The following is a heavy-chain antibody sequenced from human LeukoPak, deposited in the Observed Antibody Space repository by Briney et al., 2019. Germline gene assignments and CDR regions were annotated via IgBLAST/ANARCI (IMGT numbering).Heavy chain of an antibody. V-gene: IGHV3-23*01. D-gene: IGHD3-16*02. CDR3: AKVIVRYYYYMDV. CDR2: ISGSGGST. CDR1: GFTFSSYA. Sequence: GGSLRLSCAASGFTFSSYAMSWVRQAPGKGLVWVSAISGSGGSTYYADSVKGRFTISRDNSKNTLYLQMNSLRAEDTAVYYCAKVIVRYYYYMDVWGKGTTVTVSS. J-gene: IGHJ6*03.